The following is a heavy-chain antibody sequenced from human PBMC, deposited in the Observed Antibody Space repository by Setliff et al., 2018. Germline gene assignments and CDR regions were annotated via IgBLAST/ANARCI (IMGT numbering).Heavy chain of an antibody. D-gene: IGHD2-21*02. V-gene: IGHV4-59*12. CDR3: ARDLGHGGDSDY. Sequence: SETLSLTCTVSGGSISSYYWSWIRQPPGKGLEWIGYIYYSGSTDSHPSLKSRVSISIDTSKNQFSLKLSSVTATDTAVYYCARDLGHGGDSDYWGQGILVTVSS. CDR2: IYYSGST. CDR1: GGSISSYY. J-gene: IGHJ4*02.